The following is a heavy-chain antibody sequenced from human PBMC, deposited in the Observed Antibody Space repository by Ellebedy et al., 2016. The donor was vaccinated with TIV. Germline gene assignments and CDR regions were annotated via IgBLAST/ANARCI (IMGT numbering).Heavy chain of an antibody. J-gene: IGHJ6*02. CDR2: FTPMFEST. V-gene: IGHV1-69*13. CDR3: ARDSILRYSDWRRASAYFGMDV. Sequence: SVKVSCKAAGGTFSSYTISWVRQAPGQGLEWMGAFTPMFESTDYAQKFQGRVTFTADESTRTAYMELSSLRSDDTAVYYCARDSILRYSDWRRASAYFGMDVWGQGTTVTVSS. CDR1: GGTFSSYT. D-gene: IGHD3-9*01.